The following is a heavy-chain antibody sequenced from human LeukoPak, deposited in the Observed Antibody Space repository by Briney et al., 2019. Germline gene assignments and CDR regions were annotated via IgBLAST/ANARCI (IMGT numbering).Heavy chain of an antibody. CDR3: ARDRYCTNGECPVYYYYGMDD. J-gene: IGHJ6*02. CDR2: ISAYNGNT. Sequence: ASVKVSCKASGYTFTSYGISWVRQAPGQGLEGMGWISAYNGNTNYAQKLQGRVTMTTDTSTTTAYMELRSLRSDDTAVYYCARDRYCTNGECPVYYYYGMDDWGQGTTVTVSS. CDR1: GYTFTSYG. D-gene: IGHD2-8*01. V-gene: IGHV1-18*01.